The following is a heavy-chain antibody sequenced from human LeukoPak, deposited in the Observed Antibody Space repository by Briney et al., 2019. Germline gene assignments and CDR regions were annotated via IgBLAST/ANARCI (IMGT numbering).Heavy chain of an antibody. CDR1: GGSFSGYY. V-gene: IGHV4-34*01. D-gene: IGHD1-26*01. CDR2: INHSGST. CDR3: ARDPIVGATTDYYYGVDV. Sequence: PSETLSLTCAVYGGSFSGYYWSWIRQPPGKGLEWIGEINHSGSTNYNPSLKSRVTISVDTSKNQFSLKLSSVTAADTAVYYCARDPIVGATTDYYYGVDVWGQGTTVTVSS. J-gene: IGHJ6*02.